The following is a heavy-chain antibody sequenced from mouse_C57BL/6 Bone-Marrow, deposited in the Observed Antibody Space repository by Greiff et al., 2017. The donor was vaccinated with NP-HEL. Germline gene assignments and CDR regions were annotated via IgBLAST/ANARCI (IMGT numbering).Heavy chain of an antibody. Sequence: QVQLQQSGAELARPGASVKLSCKASGYTFTSYGIRWVKQRTGQGLEWIGEIYPRSGNTYYNAKFKGKATLTADKSSSKAYMELRSLTSEDSAVYFCEREAYYDYDRAMDYWGQGTSVTVSS. CDR2: IYPRSGNT. D-gene: IGHD2-4*01. J-gene: IGHJ4*01. V-gene: IGHV1-81*01. CDR1: GYTFTSYG. CDR3: EREAYYDYDRAMDY.